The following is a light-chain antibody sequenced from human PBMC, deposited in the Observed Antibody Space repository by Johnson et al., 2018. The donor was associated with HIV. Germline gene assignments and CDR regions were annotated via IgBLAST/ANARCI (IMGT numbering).Light chain of an antibody. J-gene: IGLJ1*01. CDR1: SSNIGNNY. V-gene: IGLV1-51*01. Sequence: QPVLTQPPSVSAAPGQKVTISCSGSSSNIGNNYVSWYQQLPGTAPKLLIYDNNKRPSGLPDRFSGSTSGTSATLGITGLPTGDEADYYCGTWDSSLSAVFGTGTKVTVL. CDR3: GTWDSSLSAV. CDR2: DNN.